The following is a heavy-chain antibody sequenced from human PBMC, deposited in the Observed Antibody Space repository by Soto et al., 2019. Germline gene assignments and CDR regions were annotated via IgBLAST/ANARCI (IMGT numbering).Heavy chain of an antibody. CDR3: ARVALYSSSWYGNWFDP. D-gene: IGHD6-13*01. CDR2: ISAYNGNT. Sequence: QVQLVQSGAEVKKPGASVKVSCKASGYTFTSYGISWVRQAPGQGLEWMGWISAYNGNTNYAQKLQGRVTMTTDTSTSTADMELRSLRSDDTAVYYCARVALYSSSWYGNWFDPWGQGTLVTVSS. CDR1: GYTFTSYG. V-gene: IGHV1-18*01. J-gene: IGHJ5*02.